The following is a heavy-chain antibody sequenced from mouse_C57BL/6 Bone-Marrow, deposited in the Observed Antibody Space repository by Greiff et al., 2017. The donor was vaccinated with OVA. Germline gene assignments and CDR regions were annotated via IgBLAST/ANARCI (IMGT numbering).Heavy chain of an antibody. CDR1: GFTFSDYG. CDR3: ARADYYGYWYFDV. Sequence: EVQLVESGGGLVKPGGSLKLSCAASGFTFSDYGMHWVRQAPEKGLEWVAYISSGSSTIYYADTVKSRFTISRDNAKNTLFLQMTSLRSEDTAMYYCARADYYGYWYFDVWGTGTTVTVSS. D-gene: IGHD1-1*01. CDR2: ISSGSSTI. J-gene: IGHJ1*03. V-gene: IGHV5-17*01.